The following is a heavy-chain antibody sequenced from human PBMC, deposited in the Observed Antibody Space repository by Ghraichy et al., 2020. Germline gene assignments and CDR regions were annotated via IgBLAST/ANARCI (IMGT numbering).Heavy chain of an antibody. CDR3: ARGQSDYGDYDRMDV. V-gene: IGHV3-53*01. D-gene: IGHD4-17*01. J-gene: IGHJ6*04. CDR2: IYSGGST. Sequence: GGSLRLSCAASGFTVSSNYMSWVRQAPGKGLEWVSVIYSGGSTYYADSVKGRFTISRDNSKNTLYLQMNSLRAEDTAVYYCARGQSDYGDYDRMDVWGKGTTVTVSS. CDR1: GFTVSSNY.